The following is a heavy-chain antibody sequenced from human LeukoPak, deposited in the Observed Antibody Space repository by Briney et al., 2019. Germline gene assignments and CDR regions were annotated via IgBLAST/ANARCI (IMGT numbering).Heavy chain of an antibody. J-gene: IGHJ4*02. D-gene: IGHD3-22*01. Sequence: SETLSLTCTVSGGSVSSSTYYWGWIRQPPGKELEWIGTIYYSGSTYYNPSLKSRVTISVDTSKNQFSLKLSSVTAADTAVYYCARLLTMIVEDYFDYWGQGTLVSVSS. CDR2: IYYSGST. CDR1: GGSVSSSTYY. CDR3: ARLLTMIVEDYFDY. V-gene: IGHV4-39*07.